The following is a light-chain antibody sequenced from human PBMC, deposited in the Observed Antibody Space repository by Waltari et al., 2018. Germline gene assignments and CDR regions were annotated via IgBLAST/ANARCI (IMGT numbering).Light chain of an antibody. V-gene: IGLV1-47*01. Sequence: QSVLTQPPSVSGTPGQRVTISCSGTTSNIGSNSVYWYQQLPGTAPKLLIYRNYQRPSAVPTRFSGSRSGTSASLAISGLQSEDEADYYCATWDDTLSGPRVFGGGTRLTVL. CDR2: RNY. CDR1: TSNIGSNS. J-gene: IGLJ3*02. CDR3: ATWDDTLSGPRV.